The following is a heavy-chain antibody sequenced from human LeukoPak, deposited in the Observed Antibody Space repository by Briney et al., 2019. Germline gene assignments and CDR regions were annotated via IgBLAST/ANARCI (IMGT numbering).Heavy chain of an antibody. CDR1: GFTFSDYE. V-gene: IGHV3-23*01. CDR2: ISGSGKT. Sequence: GGSLRLSCAASGFTFSDYEVNWVRQAPGQGLEWVSAISGSGKTYYPDSVKGRFTISRDNSKNTLFLQMNGLRAEDTAVYYCAKERDAKGYFDYWGQGTLVTVSS. CDR3: AKERDAKGYFDY. J-gene: IGHJ4*02.